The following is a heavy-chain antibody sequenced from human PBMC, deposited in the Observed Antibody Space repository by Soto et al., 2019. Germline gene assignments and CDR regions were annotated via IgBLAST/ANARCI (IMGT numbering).Heavy chain of an antibody. CDR3: AKGYCSSTSCYPSIDP. CDR1: GFTFSSYA. Sequence: AGGSLRLSCAASGFTFSSYAMSWVRQAPGKGLEWVSAISGSGGSTYYADSVKGRFTISRDNSKNTLYLQMNSLRAEDTAVYYCAKGYCSSTSCYPSIDPWGQGTLVTVSS. D-gene: IGHD2-2*01. CDR2: ISGSGGST. V-gene: IGHV3-23*01. J-gene: IGHJ5*02.